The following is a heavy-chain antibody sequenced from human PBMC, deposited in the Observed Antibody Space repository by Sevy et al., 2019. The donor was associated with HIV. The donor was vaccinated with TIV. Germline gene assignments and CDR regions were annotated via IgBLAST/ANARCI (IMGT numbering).Heavy chain of an antibody. CDR2: INTNSGNP. Sequence: ASVKVSCKGSGYTFTNYGLIWVRQAPGHGLEYMGRINTNSGNPTFAPDFAGRFVFSLDTSVSTAFLQIDSLKAEDTALYYCARAHYNYFDTWGQGSLVTVSS. D-gene: IGHD3-9*01. V-gene: IGHV7-4-1*01. CDR1: GYTFTNYG. J-gene: IGHJ4*02. CDR3: ARAHYNYFDT.